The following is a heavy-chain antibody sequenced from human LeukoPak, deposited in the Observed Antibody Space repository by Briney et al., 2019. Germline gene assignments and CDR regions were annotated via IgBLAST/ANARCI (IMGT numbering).Heavy chain of an antibody. CDR3: ARDMYYYGSGSSPFDY. J-gene: IGHJ4*02. D-gene: IGHD3-10*01. Sequence: PSETLSLTCTVSGGSISNYYWSWIRQPAGKGLEWIGRIYTSGSTNYNPSLKSRVTMSVDTSKNQFSLKLSSVTAADTAVYYCARDMYYYGSGSSPFDYWGQGTLVTVSS. CDR1: GGSISNYY. CDR2: IYTSGST. V-gene: IGHV4-4*07.